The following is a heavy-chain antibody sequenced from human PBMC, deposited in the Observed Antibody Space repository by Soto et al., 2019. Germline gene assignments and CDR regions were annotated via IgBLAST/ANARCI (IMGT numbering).Heavy chain of an antibody. Sequence: PSETLSLTCAVYGGSFSGYYWSWIRQPPGKGLEWIGEINHSGSTNYNPSLKSRVAISVDTSKNQFSLKLSSVTAADTAVYYCARGQRGVVLMVYAVPYMAVWGKGTTVTVSS. CDR3: ARGQRGVVLMVYAVPYMAV. D-gene: IGHD2-8*01. CDR1: GGSFSGYY. V-gene: IGHV4-34*01. CDR2: INHSGST. J-gene: IGHJ6*03.